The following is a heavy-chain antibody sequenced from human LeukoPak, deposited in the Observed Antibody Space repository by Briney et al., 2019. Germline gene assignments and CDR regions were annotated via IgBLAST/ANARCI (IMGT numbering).Heavy chain of an antibody. Sequence: RASVKVSCKASGYTFTGYYMHWVRQAPGQGLEWMGWINPNSGGTNYAQKFQGRVTMTRDTSISTAYMELSRLRSDDTAVYYYARETTVTHDIGYWGQGTLVTVSS. CDR1: GYTFTGYY. CDR2: INPNSGGT. J-gene: IGHJ4*02. CDR3: ARETTVTHDIGY. V-gene: IGHV1-2*02. D-gene: IGHD4-17*01.